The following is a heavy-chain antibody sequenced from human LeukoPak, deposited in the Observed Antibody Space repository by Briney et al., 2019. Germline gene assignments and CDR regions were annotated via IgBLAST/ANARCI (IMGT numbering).Heavy chain of an antibody. CDR3: ARDRVGSGWPRPFYFEN. J-gene: IGHJ4*02. D-gene: IGHD6-19*01. CDR1: GYTFTGYY. Sequence: ASVKVSCKPSGYTFTGYYLHWVRQAPGQALEWMGWINPNIGATMYAEKFQGRVTMTRDTSISTAYMELSSLRSDDTALYYCARDRVGSGWPRPFYFENWGQGTLGTVSS. CDR2: INPNIGAT. V-gene: IGHV1-2*02.